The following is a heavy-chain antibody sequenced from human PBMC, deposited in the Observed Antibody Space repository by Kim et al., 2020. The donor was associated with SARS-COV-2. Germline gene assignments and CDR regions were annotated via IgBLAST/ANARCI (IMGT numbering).Heavy chain of an antibody. CDR1: GFTFSSYG. V-gene: IGHV3-33*06. Sequence: GGSLRLSCAASGFTFSSYGMHWVRQAPGKGLEWVAVIWYDGSNKYYADSVKGRFTISRDNSKNTLYLQMNSLRAEDTAVYYCAKEGAYSSQFPIDYWGQG. J-gene: IGHJ4*02. CDR3: AKEGAYSSQFPIDY. D-gene: IGHD5-18*01. CDR2: IWYDGSNK.